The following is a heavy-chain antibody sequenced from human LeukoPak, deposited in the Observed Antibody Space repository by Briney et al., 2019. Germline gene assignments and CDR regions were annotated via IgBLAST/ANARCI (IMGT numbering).Heavy chain of an antibody. CDR3: ARPVEMSVNAFDI. J-gene: IGHJ3*02. V-gene: IGHV5-51*01. Sequence: GESLKISCKGSGYNFTNNWIGWGRQMPGKGLDWMGIIYPGDSDTTYSPSFQGQVTISADKSISTAFLQWSSLKASDTAMYYCARPVEMSVNAFDIWGQGTMVTVYS. CDR1: GYNFTNNW. CDR2: IYPGDSDT. D-gene: IGHD5-24*01.